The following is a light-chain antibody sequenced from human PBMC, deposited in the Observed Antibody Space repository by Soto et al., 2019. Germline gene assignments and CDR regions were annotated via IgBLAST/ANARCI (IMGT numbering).Light chain of an antibody. CDR3: SSFTGSNYD. J-gene: IGLJ1*01. V-gene: IGLV2-14*03. CDR1: ISDVGGYNF. Sequence: QSALTQPASVSGSPGQSITISCTGTISDVGGYNFVSWYQQYPGKAPKLMICDVSNRPSGVSNRFSGSKSGNTASLTISGLQAEDEADYYCSSFTGSNYDFGTGTKVTVL. CDR2: DVS.